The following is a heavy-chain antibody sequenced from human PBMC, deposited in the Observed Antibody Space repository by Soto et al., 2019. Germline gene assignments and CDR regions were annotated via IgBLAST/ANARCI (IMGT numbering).Heavy chain of an antibody. V-gene: IGHV3-30*18. CDR2: ISFHGSEK. D-gene: IGHD4-4*01. CDR1: GFTFSSSG. J-gene: IGHJ4*02. CDR3: VEDRRVTTGLSDY. Sequence: QVQLVESGGGVVQPGRSLRLSCVASGFTFSSSGMHWVRQAPGKGLDWVAYISFHGSEKHYADSVKGRFTISRDNSKNTLYLEMNSLRAEDTAVYNCVEDRRVTTGLSDYWGQGALVTVSA.